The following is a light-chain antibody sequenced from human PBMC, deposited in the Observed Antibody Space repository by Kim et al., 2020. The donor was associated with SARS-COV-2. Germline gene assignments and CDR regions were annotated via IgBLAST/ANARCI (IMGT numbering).Light chain of an antibody. J-gene: IGKJ2*01. CDR3: QQDGSSLYT. CDR2: GAS. Sequence: LSPGERATLSCRASQSVSSTYLAWYQQKPGQAPRLLIYGASSRATGIPDRFSGSGSGTDFTLTISRLEPEDFAVYYCQQDGSSLYTFGQGTKLEI. V-gene: IGKV3-20*01. CDR1: QSVSSTY.